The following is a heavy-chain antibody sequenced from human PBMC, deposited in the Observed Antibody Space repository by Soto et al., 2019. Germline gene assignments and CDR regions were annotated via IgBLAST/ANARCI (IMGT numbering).Heavy chain of an antibody. J-gene: IGHJ6*02. CDR1: GFTFSSSA. Sequence: GASVKVSCKTSGFTFSSSAVHWVRQARGHRLQWIGWIDVGSANANYAQMLQERVTISRDMSTSTAYMELSSLRPEDTAVYYCASREHDVIGGNYYYAMDVWG. CDR3: ASREHDVIGGNYYYAMDV. CDR2: IDVGSANA. V-gene: IGHV1-58*01. D-gene: IGHD1-26*01.